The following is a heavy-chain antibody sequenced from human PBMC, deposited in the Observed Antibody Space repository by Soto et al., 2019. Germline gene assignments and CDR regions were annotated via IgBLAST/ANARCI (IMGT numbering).Heavy chain of an antibody. V-gene: IGHV1-69*12. CDR2: IIPIFGTV. CDR3: ARGNHRWLQLWYFDL. D-gene: IGHD5-12*01. Sequence: QVQLVQSGAEVKKPGSSVKVSCKASGGTFSNYPISWVRQAPGQGHEWMGGIIPIFGTVNYEQKFQGRVTITADESTSTAYMELSSLSSEDTAVYYCARGNHRWLQLWYFDLWGRGTLVTVSS. J-gene: IGHJ2*01. CDR1: GGTFSNYP.